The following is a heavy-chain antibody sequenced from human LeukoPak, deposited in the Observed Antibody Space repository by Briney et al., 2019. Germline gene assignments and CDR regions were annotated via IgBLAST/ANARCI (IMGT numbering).Heavy chain of an antibody. D-gene: IGHD4-23*01. V-gene: IGHV3-7*01. CDR1: GFTFRSYW. CDR2: IKQDESER. CDR3: AREERESGGKAA. J-gene: IGHJ5*02. Sequence: GGSLRLSCAASGFTFRSYWMSWVRQAPGKGLEWVANIKQDESERNHVDSVKGRFTISRDNAKNSLYLQMNSLRVEDTAVYYCAREERESGGKAAWGQGTLVTVSS.